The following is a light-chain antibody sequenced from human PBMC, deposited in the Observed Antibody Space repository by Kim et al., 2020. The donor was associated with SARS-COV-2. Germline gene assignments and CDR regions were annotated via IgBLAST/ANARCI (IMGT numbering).Light chain of an antibody. Sequence: DIQMTQSPSSLSASVGDRVTITCRASQSISSYLNWYQQKPGKAPKLLIYAASSLQSEVPSRFSGSGSGTDFTLTISSLQPEDFATYYCQQSYSTPLTFGGGTKVEI. CDR3: QQSYSTPLT. V-gene: IGKV1-39*01. CDR2: AAS. CDR1: QSISSY. J-gene: IGKJ4*01.